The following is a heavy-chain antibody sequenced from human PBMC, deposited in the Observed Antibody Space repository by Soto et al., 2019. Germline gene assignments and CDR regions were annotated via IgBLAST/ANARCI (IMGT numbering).Heavy chain of an antibody. CDR1: GFTFSDYY. V-gene: IGHV3-11*01. Sequence: QMQLVQSGGGLVKPGGSLTLSCKGSGFTFSDYYMIWVRQTPGKGLEWLSYISDSGATIYYADSVRARFTIFRENAANSVYLRMDGLTEEDSALYYCARGGSGWTRGGWLGPWGQGSLVTVSS. J-gene: IGHJ5*02. D-gene: IGHD6-19*01. CDR2: ISDSGATI. CDR3: ARGGSGWTRGGWLGP.